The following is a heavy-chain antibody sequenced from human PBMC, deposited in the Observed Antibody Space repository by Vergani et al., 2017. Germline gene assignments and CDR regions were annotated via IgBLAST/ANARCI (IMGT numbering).Heavy chain of an antibody. CDR1: GFTFTNYG. D-gene: IGHD2-15*01. Sequence: QVQLVESGGGVVQPGGSLRLSCAASGFTFTNYGMHWVRQAPGKGLEWVAFTRYDGIVEYYGDSVRGRFTISRDNSKNTLYLQMNRLRPEDTAVYYCATAGAAYRRGASCYDFFEYWGQGTLVTVAS. CDR3: ATAGAAYRRGASCYDFFEY. J-gene: IGHJ4*02. CDR2: TRYDGIVE. V-gene: IGHV3-30*02.